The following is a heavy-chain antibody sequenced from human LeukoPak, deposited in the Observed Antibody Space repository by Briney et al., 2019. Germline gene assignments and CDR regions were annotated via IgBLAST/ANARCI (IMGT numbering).Heavy chain of an antibody. CDR2: INHSGST. Sequence: SETLSLTCAVYGGSFSGYYWSWIRQPPGKGLEWIGEINHSGSTNYNPSLKSRVTISVDTSKNQFSLKLSSVTAADTAVYYCARAPRVLEPYQDAFDIWGQGTMVTVSS. D-gene: IGHD1-1*01. CDR1: GGSFSGYY. J-gene: IGHJ3*02. V-gene: IGHV4-34*01. CDR3: ARAPRVLEPYQDAFDI.